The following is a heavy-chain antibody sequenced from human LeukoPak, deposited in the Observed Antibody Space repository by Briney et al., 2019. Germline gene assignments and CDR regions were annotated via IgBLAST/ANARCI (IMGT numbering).Heavy chain of an antibody. CDR2: IYSGGTT. V-gene: IGHV3-53*01. D-gene: IGHD2-2*01. CDR3: ARGTHCSSTSCSVY. CDR1: GFSVSSSY. J-gene: IGHJ4*02. Sequence: GGSLRLSCAASGFSVSSSYMSWVRQAPGKGLEWVSVIYSGGTTYYADSVEGRFTISRDNSKNTLDLRMNSLRAEDTAVYYCARGTHCSSTSCSVYWGQGTLVTVSS.